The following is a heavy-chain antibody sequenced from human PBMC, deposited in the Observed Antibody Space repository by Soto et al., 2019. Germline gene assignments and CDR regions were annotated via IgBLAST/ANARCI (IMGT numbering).Heavy chain of an antibody. J-gene: IGHJ6*02. CDR3: AGPYYYGSGSYSNYYYYGMDV. D-gene: IGHD3-10*01. V-gene: IGHV4-39*01. CDR2: IYYSGST. Sequence: SETLSLTCTVSGGSISSSSYYWGWIRQPPGKGLEWIGSIYYSGSTYYNPSLKSRVTISVDTSKNQFSLKLSSVTAADTAVYYFAGPYYYGSGSYSNYYYYGMDVWGQGTTVTVSS. CDR1: GGSISSSSYY.